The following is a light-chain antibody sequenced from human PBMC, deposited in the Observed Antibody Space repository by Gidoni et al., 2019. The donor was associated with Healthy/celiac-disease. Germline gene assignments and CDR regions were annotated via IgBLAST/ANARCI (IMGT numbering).Light chain of an antibody. CDR3: QQSYSTPRT. Sequence: DIQMTKYPSSLSASVGDRVTITCRASQSISSYLNWYQQKPGKSPKLLIYAASSLQSGVPSSFSGSGSGTNFTLTISSLQPEEFATYYCQQSYSTPRTFGGWTKVEIK. J-gene: IGKJ4*01. CDR2: AAS. CDR1: QSISSY. V-gene: IGKV1-39*01.